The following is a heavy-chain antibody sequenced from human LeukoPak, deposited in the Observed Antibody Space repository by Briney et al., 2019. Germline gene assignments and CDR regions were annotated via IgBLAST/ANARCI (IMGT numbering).Heavy chain of an antibody. Sequence: PSETLSLTCSVSGASFSTNYWSWIRQPPGGGREWIGYVFDSGSTNYNPSLKSRVTISVDTSTKQFSLRLSSVTAADTAVYYCARLYQQSKWKYYYYYMDVWGKGTAVTVSS. CDR2: VFDSGST. D-gene: IGHD1-1*01. V-gene: IGHV4-59*01. J-gene: IGHJ6*03. CDR1: GASFSTNY. CDR3: ARLYQQSKWKYYYYYMDV.